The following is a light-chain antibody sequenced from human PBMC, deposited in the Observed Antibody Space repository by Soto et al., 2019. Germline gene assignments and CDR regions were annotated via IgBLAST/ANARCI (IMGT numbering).Light chain of an antibody. CDR3: QQYSSYSLT. CDR1: QSVSAW. Sequence: DIQMTQSPSTLSASVGDRVTISCRASQSVSAWLAWYQQKPGKAPTLLISDASSLRSGVPSRFSGSGYGTEFTLTISSLQPEDFATYYCQQYSSYSLTFGGGTKVEIK. V-gene: IGKV1-5*01. J-gene: IGKJ4*01. CDR2: DAS.